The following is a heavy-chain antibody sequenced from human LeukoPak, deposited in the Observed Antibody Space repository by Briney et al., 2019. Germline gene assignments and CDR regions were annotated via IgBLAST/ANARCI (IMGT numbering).Heavy chain of an antibody. CDR3: ARRGLVPAFDI. D-gene: IGHD3-10*02. V-gene: IGHV3-74*01. CDR2: VNSDGNIT. Sequence: GSLRLSCAAFGFTFSSYWMHWVRQAPGKGLVWLSRVNSDGNITTYADSVRGRFTVSRDNAKNTLYLQMNSLRAEDTAVYYCARRGLVPAFDIWGQGTTVIVTS. CDR1: GFTFSSYW. J-gene: IGHJ3*02.